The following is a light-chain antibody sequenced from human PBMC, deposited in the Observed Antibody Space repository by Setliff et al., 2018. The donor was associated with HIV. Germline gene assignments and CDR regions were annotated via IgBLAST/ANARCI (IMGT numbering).Light chain of an antibody. Sequence: ALTQPRSVSGSPGQSVTISCTGTSSDVGGYNYVSWYQQHPGKAPKLMIFDVTERPSGVPDRFSGSKSGNTASLTISGLQAEDEADYYCCSYAGTYTFEVFGTGTKVTVL. J-gene: IGLJ1*01. V-gene: IGLV2-11*01. CDR2: DVT. CDR3: CSYAGTYTFEV. CDR1: SSDVGGYNY.